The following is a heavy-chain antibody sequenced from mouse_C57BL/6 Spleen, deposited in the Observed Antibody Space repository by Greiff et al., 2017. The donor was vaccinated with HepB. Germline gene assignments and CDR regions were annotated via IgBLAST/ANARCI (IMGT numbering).Heavy chain of an antibody. J-gene: IGHJ3*01. CDR2: IYPRSGNT. D-gene: IGHD2-4*01. CDR1: GYTFTSYG. Sequence: VKLQESGAELARPGASVKLSCKASGYTFTSYGISWVKQRTGQGLEWIGEIYPRSGNTYYNEKFKGKATLTADKSSSTAYMELRSLTSEDSAVYFCARFDYDYDWFAYWGQGTLVTVSA. CDR3: ARFDYDYDWFAY. V-gene: IGHV1-81*01.